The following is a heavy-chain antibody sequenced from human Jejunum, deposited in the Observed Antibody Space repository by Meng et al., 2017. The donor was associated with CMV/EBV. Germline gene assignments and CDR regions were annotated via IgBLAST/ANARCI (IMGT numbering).Heavy chain of an antibody. V-gene: IGHV3-43D*03. Sequence: FGFTFDDYAMHWVRQAPGKGLEWVSLISWDGGSTYYADSVKGRFTISRDNSKNSLYLQMNSLRAEDTALYYCAKGDSVTHYFDYWGQGTLVTVSS. J-gene: IGHJ4*02. CDR1: GFTFDDYA. CDR3: AKGDSVTHYFDY. CDR2: ISWDGGST. D-gene: IGHD4-11*01.